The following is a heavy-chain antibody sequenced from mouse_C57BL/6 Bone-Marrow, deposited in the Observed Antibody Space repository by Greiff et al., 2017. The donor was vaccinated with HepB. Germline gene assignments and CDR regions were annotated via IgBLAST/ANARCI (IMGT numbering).Heavy chain of an antibody. CDR3: APFITTVPPWFAY. D-gene: IGHD1-1*01. V-gene: IGHV1-82*01. Sequence: QVQLQQSGPELVKPGASVKISCKASGYAFSSSWMNWVKQRPGKGLEWIGRIYPGDGDTNYNGKFKGKATLTADKSSSTAYMQLSSLTSEASAVYFCAPFITTVPPWFAYWGQGTLVTVSA. CDR1: GYAFSSSW. CDR2: IYPGDGDT. J-gene: IGHJ3*01.